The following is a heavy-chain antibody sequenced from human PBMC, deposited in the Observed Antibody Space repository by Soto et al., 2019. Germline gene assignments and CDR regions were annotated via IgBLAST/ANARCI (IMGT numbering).Heavy chain of an antibody. V-gene: IGHV4-59*08. CDR2: VYNGNT. J-gene: IGHJ3*02. CDR3: ARHVEYYYDSSGAFDI. D-gene: IGHD3-22*01. Sequence: SETLSLTCTISGGSISGYYWTWIRQSPGKGLEYIGYVYNGNTNYNPSLNSRVTISVDTSKNQFSLKLSSVTAADTAVYYCARHVEYYYDSSGAFDIWGQGTMVTVSS. CDR1: GGSISGYY.